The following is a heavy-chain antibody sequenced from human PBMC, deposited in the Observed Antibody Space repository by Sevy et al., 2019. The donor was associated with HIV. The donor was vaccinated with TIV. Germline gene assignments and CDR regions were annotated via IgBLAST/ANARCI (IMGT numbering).Heavy chain of an antibody. Sequence: SETLSLTCTVSGGSISSYYWSWIRQPPGKGLEWIGYIYYSGSTNYNPSLKSRVTISVDTSKNQFSLKLSSVTAADTXXXXCARGYVXVXALYYYYYMDVWGKGTTVTVSS. J-gene: IGHJ6*03. CDR2: IYYSGST. CDR1: GGSISSYY. V-gene: IGHV4-59*01. CDR3: ARGYVXVXALYYYYYMDV. D-gene: IGHD2-2*01.